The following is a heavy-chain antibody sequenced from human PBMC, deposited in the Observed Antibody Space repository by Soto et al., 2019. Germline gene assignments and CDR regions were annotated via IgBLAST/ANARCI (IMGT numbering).Heavy chain of an antibody. CDR2: IFYSGTS. Sequence: QVQLQESGPGLMKPSQTLSLTCTVSGGSISSGDYYWSWIRQPPGKGLEWIGYIFYSGTSYYNPSLKSRVTISVDTSKNQFSLKLSSVTAADTAVYYCARNGFWTNGVSYTVFDYWGQGTLVTVSS. D-gene: IGHD2-8*01. CDR3: ARNGFWTNGVSYTVFDY. J-gene: IGHJ4*02. CDR1: GGSISSGDYY. V-gene: IGHV4-30-4*01.